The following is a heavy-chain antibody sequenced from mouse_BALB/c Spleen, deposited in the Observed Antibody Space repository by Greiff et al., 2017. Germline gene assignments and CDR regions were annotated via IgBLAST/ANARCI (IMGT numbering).Heavy chain of an antibody. CDR2: IYPGSGNT. CDR3: ARRDSVFDY. Sequence: QVQLKQSGAELARPGASVKLSCKASGYTFTDYYINWVKQRTGQGLEWIGEIYPGSGNTYYNEKFKGKATLTADKSSSTAYMQLSSLTSEDSAVYFCARRDSVFDYWGQGTTLTVSS. V-gene: IGHV1-77*01. CDR1: GYTFTDYY. J-gene: IGHJ2*01. D-gene: IGHD3-3*01.